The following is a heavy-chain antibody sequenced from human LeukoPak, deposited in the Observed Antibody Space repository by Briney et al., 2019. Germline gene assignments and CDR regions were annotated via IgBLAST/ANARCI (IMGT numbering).Heavy chain of an antibody. V-gene: IGHV4-39*01. CDR3: ARHEYSGSYYGLSWFDP. CDR2: IYYSGST. Sequence: SETLSLTCTVSCGSISSSGYYWGWIRQPPGKGLEWIASIYYSGSTYYNPSLKSRVTISVDTSKNQLSLKLSSLTAADTAVYYCARHEYSGSYYGLSWFDPWGQGTLVTVSS. D-gene: IGHD1-26*01. CDR1: CGSISSSGYY. J-gene: IGHJ5*02.